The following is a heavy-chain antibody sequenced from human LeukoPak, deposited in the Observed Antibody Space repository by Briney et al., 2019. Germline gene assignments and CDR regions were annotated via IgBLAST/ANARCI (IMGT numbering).Heavy chain of an antibody. J-gene: IGHJ4*02. CDR1: GFPFSSYA. D-gene: IGHD3-10*01. CDR2: IIASGGTT. CDR3: AKGAGGSYGLYYFDY. V-gene: IGHV3-23*01. Sequence: PGGSLRLSCAASGFPFSSYAMSWFRQTPGKGLEWVSSIIASGGTTYYADSVKGRFTISRDNSKNTVYLQMNTLRAEDTAVYYCAKGAGGSYGLYYFDYWGRGALVTVSS.